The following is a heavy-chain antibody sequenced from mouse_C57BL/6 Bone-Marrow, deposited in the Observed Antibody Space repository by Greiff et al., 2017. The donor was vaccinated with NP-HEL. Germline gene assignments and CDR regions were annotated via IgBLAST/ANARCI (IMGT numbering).Heavy chain of an antibody. CDR1: GYTFTSYW. J-gene: IGHJ1*03. CDR2: IDPSDSYT. CDR3: ARAVGGYFWYFDV. D-gene: IGHD2-3*01. V-gene: IGHV1-59*01. Sequence: QVQLQQPGAELVRPGTSVKLSCKASGYTFTSYWMHWVKQRPGQGLEWTGVIDPSDSYTNYNQKFKGKATLTVDTSSSTAYMQLSSLTSEDSAVYYCARAVGGYFWYFDVWGTGTTVTVSS.